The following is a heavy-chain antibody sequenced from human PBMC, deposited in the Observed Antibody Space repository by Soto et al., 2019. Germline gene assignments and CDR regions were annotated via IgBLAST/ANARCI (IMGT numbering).Heavy chain of an antibody. CDR1: GFTFSTYG. CDR2: IWYDGSNK. D-gene: IGHD6-19*01. Sequence: QVQLVESGGGVVQPGRSLRLSCGASGFTFSTYGMHWVRQAPGKGLEWVALIWYDGSNKFYADSVKGRFTISRDNSRNTLYIQMNSLRAEDTAVYYCARRGSDWYDPWGAVDAWGQGTLVTVSS. V-gene: IGHV3-33*01. J-gene: IGHJ5*02. CDR3: ARRGSDWYDPWGAVDA.